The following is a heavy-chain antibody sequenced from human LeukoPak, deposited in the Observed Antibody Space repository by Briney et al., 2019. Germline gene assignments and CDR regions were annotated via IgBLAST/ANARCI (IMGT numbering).Heavy chain of an antibody. CDR2: ISGSGGST. CDR1: GFTFSSYA. Sequence: GGSLRLSCAASGFTFSSYAMSWVRQAPGKGLEWVSAISGSGGSTYYADSVKGRFTISRDNSKNTLYLQMNSLRAEDTAVYYCARGGAVGISSSWGQGTLVTVSS. J-gene: IGHJ4*02. CDR3: ARGGAVGISSS. V-gene: IGHV3-23*01. D-gene: IGHD2-2*01.